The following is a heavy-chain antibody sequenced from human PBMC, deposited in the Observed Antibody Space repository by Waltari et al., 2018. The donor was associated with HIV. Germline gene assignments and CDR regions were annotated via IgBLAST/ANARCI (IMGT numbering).Heavy chain of an antibody. Sequence: EVQLVKSGGGLVQPGGSRRLSCAACGFSVSRYWMHWVRQIPGQGLVWVSRINPDGNTINYADSVRGRFTISRDYAKNTLYLQMNSLRDEDTAMYYCVKDMFGEYDYWGQGTLVTVSS. CDR2: INPDGNTI. CDR3: VKDMFGEYDY. J-gene: IGHJ4*02. D-gene: IGHD3-10*02. CDR1: GFSVSRYW. V-gene: IGHV3-74*01.